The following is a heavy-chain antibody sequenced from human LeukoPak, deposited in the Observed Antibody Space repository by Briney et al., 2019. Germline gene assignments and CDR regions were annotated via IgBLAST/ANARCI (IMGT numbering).Heavy chain of an antibody. Sequence: PGGSLRLSCAASGFVFPTYAMGWVRQAPGKGLEWVSAISSSGDNTYYADSVKGQFTISRDNSKNTLDLQMNSLRAEDTAMYHCAKGKALDAVASYFDYWGQGTLVTVSS. CDR1: GFVFPTYA. D-gene: IGHD2-8*01. CDR3: AKGKALDAVASYFDY. CDR2: ISSSGDNT. J-gene: IGHJ4*02. V-gene: IGHV3-23*01.